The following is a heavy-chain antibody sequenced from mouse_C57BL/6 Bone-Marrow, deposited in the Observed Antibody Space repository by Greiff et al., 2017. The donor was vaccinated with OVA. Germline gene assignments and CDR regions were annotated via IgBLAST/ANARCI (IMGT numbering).Heavy chain of an antibody. Sequence: QVQLKQSGAELARPGASVKLSCKASGYTFTSYGISWVKQRTGQGLEWIGEIYPRSGNTYYNEKFKGQATLTADKSSSTAYMELRSLTSEDSAVYFCARDGSSPSYWYFDVWGTGTTVTVSS. D-gene: IGHD1-1*01. CDR2: IYPRSGNT. CDR1: GYTFTSYG. J-gene: IGHJ1*03. V-gene: IGHV1-81*01. CDR3: ARDGSSPSYWYFDV.